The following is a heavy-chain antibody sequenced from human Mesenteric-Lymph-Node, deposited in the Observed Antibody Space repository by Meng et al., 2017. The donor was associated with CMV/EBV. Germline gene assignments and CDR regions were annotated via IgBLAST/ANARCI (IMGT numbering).Heavy chain of an antibody. CDR2: INHSGST. Sequence: FGGSFSGYSWSWIRQPPGKGLAWIGEINHSGSTNYNPSLKSRVTISVDTSKNQFSLKLSSVTAADTAVYYCATYSSSWYDGYNWFDPWGQGTLVTVSS. V-gene: IGHV4-34*01. D-gene: IGHD6-13*01. CDR1: GGSFSGYS. CDR3: ATYSSSWYDGYNWFDP. J-gene: IGHJ5*02.